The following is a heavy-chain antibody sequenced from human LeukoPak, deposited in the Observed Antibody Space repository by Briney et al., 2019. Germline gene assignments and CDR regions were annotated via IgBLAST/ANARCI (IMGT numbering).Heavy chain of an antibody. CDR2: IYYSGST. CDR3: ARPHDYGDPRYFDL. D-gene: IGHD4-17*01. CDR1: GGSISSSSYY. Sequence: PSETLSLTCTVSGGSISSSSYYWGWIRQPPGKGLEWIGSIYYSGSTYYNPSFKSRVTISVDTSKNQFSLKLSSVTAADTAVYYCARPHDYGDPRYFDLWGRGTLVTVSS. J-gene: IGHJ2*01. V-gene: IGHV4-39*01.